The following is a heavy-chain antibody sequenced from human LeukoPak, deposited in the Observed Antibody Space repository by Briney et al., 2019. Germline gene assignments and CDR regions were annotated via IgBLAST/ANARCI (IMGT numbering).Heavy chain of an antibody. CDR3: ARAVGVTDY. CDR1: VFTFSNYW. J-gene: IGHJ4*02. CDR2: INTDGSIT. Sequence: PGGSLRLSCAASVFTFSNYWMHCVRHAPGKGLVWVSRINTDGSITTYADSVKGRFTISRDNAKNTLYLHMNSLRAEDTAVYYCARAVGVTDYWGQGTLVTVSS. V-gene: IGHV3-74*01. D-gene: IGHD1-26*01.